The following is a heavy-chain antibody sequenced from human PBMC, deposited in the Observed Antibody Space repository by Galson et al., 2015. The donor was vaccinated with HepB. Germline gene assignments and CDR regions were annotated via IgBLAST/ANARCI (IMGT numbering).Heavy chain of an antibody. V-gene: IGHV1-69*13. CDR3: ARWASSSHDNWFDP. J-gene: IGHJ5*02. CDR1: GGTLSSYA. Sequence: SVKVSCKASGGTLSSYAIGWVRQAPGQGLEWMGGIIPIFGTANYAQKFQGRVTITADESTSTAYMELSSLRSGDTAVYYCARWASSSHDNWFDPWGQGTLVTVSS. CDR2: IIPIFGTA. D-gene: IGHD6-6*01.